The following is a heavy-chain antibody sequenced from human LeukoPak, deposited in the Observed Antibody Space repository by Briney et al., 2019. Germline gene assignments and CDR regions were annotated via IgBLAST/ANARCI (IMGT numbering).Heavy chain of an antibody. CDR2: ISYDGSNK. D-gene: IGHD3-10*02. Sequence: GRSLRLSCAASGFTFSSYAMHWVRQAPGKGLEWVVVISYDGSNKYYADSVKGRFTISRDNSKNTLYLQMNSLRAEDTAVYYCAELGITMIGGVWGKGTTVTISS. J-gene: IGHJ6*04. CDR1: GFTFSSYA. CDR3: AELGITMIGGV. V-gene: IGHV3-30*04.